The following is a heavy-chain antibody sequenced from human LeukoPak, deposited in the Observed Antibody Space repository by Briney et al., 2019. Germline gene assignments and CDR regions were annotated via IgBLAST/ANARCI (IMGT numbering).Heavy chain of an antibody. Sequence: SETLSLTCTVSGGSVSSYYWIWIRQPPGKGLEWIGYIYYSGSTNYNPSLKSRVTISVDTSKNQFSLKLSSVTAADTAVYYCARAAVAGTVDYWGQGTLVTVSS. CDR1: GGSVSSYY. CDR2: IYYSGST. J-gene: IGHJ4*02. CDR3: ARAAVAGTVDY. V-gene: IGHV4-59*02. D-gene: IGHD6-19*01.